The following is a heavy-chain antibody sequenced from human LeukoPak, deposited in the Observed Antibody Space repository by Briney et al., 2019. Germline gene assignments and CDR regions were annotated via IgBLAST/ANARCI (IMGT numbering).Heavy chain of an antibody. V-gene: IGHV3-23*01. CDR1: GFSFSKYA. CDR2: ISASGGGT. D-gene: IGHD2/OR15-2a*01. CDR3: AKRHSFSQNSTWFFPWFDH. Sequence: GGSLRLSCAASGFSFSKYAMTWVRQPPGKGLEWVSSISASGGGTYYADSLKGRFTISRDNSKNTLTLHVKGLIAENTHFDNCAKRHSFSQNSTWFFPWFDHWGQGTLVTVAP. J-gene: IGHJ5*02.